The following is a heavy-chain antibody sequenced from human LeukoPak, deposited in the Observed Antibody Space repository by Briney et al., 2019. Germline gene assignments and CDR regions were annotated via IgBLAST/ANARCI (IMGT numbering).Heavy chain of an antibody. CDR3: AKAGHYYYYYYMDV. Sequence: PGGSLRLSCAASGFTFSTYRMSWDRQAPGKGLEWVANIKQDGSEKHYVDSVKGRFTISRDNAKNSLYLQMSSLRAEDTALYYCAKAGHYYYYYYMDVWGKGTTVTISS. V-gene: IGHV3-7*03. CDR1: GFTFSTYR. CDR2: IKQDGSEK. J-gene: IGHJ6*03.